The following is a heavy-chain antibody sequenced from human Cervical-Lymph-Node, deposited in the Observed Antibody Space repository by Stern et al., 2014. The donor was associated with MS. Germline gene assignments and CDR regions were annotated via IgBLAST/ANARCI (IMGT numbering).Heavy chain of an antibody. CDR3: ARDRDVLRYFDWSLDY. J-gene: IGHJ4*02. D-gene: IGHD3-9*01. V-gene: IGHV3-21*01. Sequence: SVKGRFTISRDNAKNSLYLQMNSLRAEDMAVYYCARDRDVLRYFDWSLDYWGQGTLVTVSS.